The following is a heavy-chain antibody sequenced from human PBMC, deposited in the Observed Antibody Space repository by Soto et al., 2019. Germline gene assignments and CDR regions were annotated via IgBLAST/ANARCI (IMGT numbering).Heavy chain of an antibody. CDR1: VFTFSTSV. D-gene: IGHD5-12*01. J-gene: IGHJ3*01. CDR3: TWSLVARDAFDE. CDR2: ISGSGDRT. V-gene: IGHV3-23*01. Sequence: GGSLRLSCAASVFTFSTSVMSWVRQAPGEGLQWVSSISGSGDRTYYADSVKGRFTVSRDNSKNTLYLDMNTVTADDTALYYCTWSLVARDAFDEWGQGTMVTVSS.